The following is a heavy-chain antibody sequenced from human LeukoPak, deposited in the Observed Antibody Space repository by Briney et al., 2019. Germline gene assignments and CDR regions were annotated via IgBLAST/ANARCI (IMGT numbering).Heavy chain of an antibody. V-gene: IGHV4-59*01. Sequence: SETLSLTCTVSGGSISSYYWSWIRQPPGKGLEWIGYIYYSGSTNYNPSLKSRVTISVDTSKNQFSLKLRSVTAADTAVYYCARVRVGATREFDYWGQGTLVTVSS. CDR2: IYYSGST. D-gene: IGHD1-26*01. CDR1: GGSISSYY. J-gene: IGHJ4*02. CDR3: ARVRVGATREFDY.